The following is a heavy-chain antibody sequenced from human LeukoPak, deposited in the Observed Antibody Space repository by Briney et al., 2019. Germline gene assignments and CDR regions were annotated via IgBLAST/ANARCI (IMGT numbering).Heavy chain of an antibody. CDR1: GFTFSSYS. CDR3: ARDYENLTGSKTRFHY. D-gene: IGHD3-9*01. CDR2: ISSSSSYI. J-gene: IGHJ4*02. Sequence: PGGSLRHSCAASGFTFSSYSMNWVRQAPGKGLEWVSCISSSSSYIYYANSVKGRFTISRDNAKNSLYLQMNSLRAEDTAVYYCARDYENLTGSKTRFHYWGQGTLVTVSS. V-gene: IGHV3-21*01.